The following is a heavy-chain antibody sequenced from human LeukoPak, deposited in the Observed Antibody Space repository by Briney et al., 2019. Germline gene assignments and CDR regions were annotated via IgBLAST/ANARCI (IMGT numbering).Heavy chain of an antibody. CDR1: GGSISSSSYY. CDR2: IYYSGST. Sequence: PSETLSLTCTVSGGSISSSSYYWGWIRQPPWKWLEWVGSIYYSGSTYYNPSLKSRVTISVDTSKNQFSLKLSSVTAADTAVYYCARLEESSRWYYFDYWGQGTLVTVSS. CDR3: ARLEESSRWYYFDY. J-gene: IGHJ4*02. D-gene: IGHD6-13*01. V-gene: IGHV4-39*01.